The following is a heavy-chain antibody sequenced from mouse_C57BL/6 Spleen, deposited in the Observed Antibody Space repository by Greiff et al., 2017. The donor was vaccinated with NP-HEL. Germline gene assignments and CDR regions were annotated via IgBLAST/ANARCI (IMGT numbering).Heavy chain of an antibody. J-gene: IGHJ4*01. V-gene: IGHV1-64*01. CDR2: IHPNSGST. CDR3: ARKSITTVVDYYAMDY. D-gene: IGHD1-1*01. CDR1: GYTFTSYW. Sequence: VQLQQPGAELVKPGASVKLSCKASGYTFTSYWMHWVKQRPGQGLEWIGMIHPNSGSTNYNEKFKSKATLTVDKSSSTAYMQLSSLTSEDSAVYYCARKSITTVVDYYAMDYWGQGTSVTVSS.